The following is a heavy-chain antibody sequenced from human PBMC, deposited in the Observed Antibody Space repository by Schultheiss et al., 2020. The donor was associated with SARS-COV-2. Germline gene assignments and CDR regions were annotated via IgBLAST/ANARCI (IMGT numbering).Heavy chain of an antibody. CDR2: IYYSGST. V-gene: IGHV4-31*03. CDR1: GGSISSGGYY. Sequence: SETLSLTCTVSGGSISSGGYYWSWIRQHPGKGLEWIGYIYYSGSTYYNPSLKSRVTISVDTSKNQFSLKLSSVTAADTAVYYCARGYYTSYYYYGMDVWGQGTTVTVSS. J-gene: IGHJ6*02. D-gene: IGHD3-3*01. CDR3: ARGYYTSYYYYGMDV.